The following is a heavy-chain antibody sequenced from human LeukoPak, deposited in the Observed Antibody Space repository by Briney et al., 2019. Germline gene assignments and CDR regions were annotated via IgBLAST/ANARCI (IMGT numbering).Heavy chain of an antibody. CDR3: AADSSSWYEPGA. Sequence: PSETLSLTCTVSGGSISSGSYYWSWIRQPPGKGLEWIGYIYYSGSTNYNPSLKSRVTISVDTSKNQFSLKLSSVTAADTAVYYCAADSSSWYEPGAWGQGTLVTVSS. CDR2: IYYSGST. J-gene: IGHJ4*02. D-gene: IGHD6-13*01. CDR1: GGSISSGSYY. V-gene: IGHV4-61*01.